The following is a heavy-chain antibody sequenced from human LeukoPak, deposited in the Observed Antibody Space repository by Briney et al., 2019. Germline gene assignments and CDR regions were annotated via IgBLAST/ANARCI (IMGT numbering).Heavy chain of an antibody. CDR1: GGSISSSSYY. CDR3: ARPNYSYGTYYFYY. Sequence: SETLSLTCTVSGGSISSSSYYWGWIRQPPGKGMEWIGSIYYSGSTYYNPSLKSRVTISVDTSKNQFSLKLNSVSAADTAVYYCARPNYSYGTYYFYYCGQRNLVTVSS. D-gene: IGHD5-18*01. J-gene: IGHJ4*02. CDR2: IYYSGST. V-gene: IGHV4-39*01.